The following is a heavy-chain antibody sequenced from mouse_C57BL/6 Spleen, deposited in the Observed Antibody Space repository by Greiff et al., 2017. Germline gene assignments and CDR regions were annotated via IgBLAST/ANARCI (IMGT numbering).Heavy chain of an antibody. Sequence: VQLQQPGAELVRPGTSVKLSCKASGYTFTSYWMHWVKQRPGQGLEWIGVIDPSDSYTNYNQKFKGKATLTVDTSSSTAYMQLSSLTSEDSAVYYCARWPITTVVAYYFDYWGQGTTLTVSS. CDR1: GYTFTSYW. J-gene: IGHJ2*01. V-gene: IGHV1-59*01. CDR3: ARWPITTVVAYYFDY. D-gene: IGHD1-1*01. CDR2: IDPSDSYT.